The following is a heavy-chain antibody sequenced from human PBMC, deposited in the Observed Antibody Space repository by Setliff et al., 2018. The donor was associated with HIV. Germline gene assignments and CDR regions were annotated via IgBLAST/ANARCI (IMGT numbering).Heavy chain of an antibody. CDR2: IFGSGTT. CDR1: TDSISNFH. Sequence: TLSLTCSVSTDSISNFHWSWMRQPAGKGLEWIGRIFGSGTTHYNPSLKSRVTMSIDTSKNQFSLKLRSVTAADTAVYYCARGNWGSGWYFDLWGRGTLVTVSS. V-gene: IGHV4-4*07. D-gene: IGHD7-27*01. CDR3: ARGNWGSGWYFDL. J-gene: IGHJ2*01.